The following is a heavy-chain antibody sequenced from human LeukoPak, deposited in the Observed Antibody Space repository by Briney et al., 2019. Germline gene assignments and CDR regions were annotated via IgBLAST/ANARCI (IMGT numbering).Heavy chain of an antibody. CDR2: IKQDGSEK. V-gene: IGHV3-7*01. D-gene: IGHD1-7*01. CDR1: GFTVSSNY. J-gene: IGHJ4*02. CDR3: SKWRAGTTTPCFDY. Sequence: GGSLRLSCAASGFTVSSNYMSWVRQAPGKGLEWVANIKQDGSEKYYVDSVKGRFTISRDNAKNSLYLQMNSLRAEDTAVYYCSKWRAGTTTPCFDYWGQGTLVTVSS.